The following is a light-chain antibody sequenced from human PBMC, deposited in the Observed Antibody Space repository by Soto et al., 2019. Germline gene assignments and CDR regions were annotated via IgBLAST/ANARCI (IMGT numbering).Light chain of an antibody. CDR1: QSVSSN. Sequence: EIVMTQSPATLSVSPGERATLSCRASQSVSSNLAWYQQKPGQAPRLLIYGASTRATGIPARISGSGSGTELTLTISSLQSEDFAVYYCQQYNNWPWTFGQGTKVEI. CDR3: QQYNNWPWT. CDR2: GAS. J-gene: IGKJ1*01. V-gene: IGKV3-15*01.